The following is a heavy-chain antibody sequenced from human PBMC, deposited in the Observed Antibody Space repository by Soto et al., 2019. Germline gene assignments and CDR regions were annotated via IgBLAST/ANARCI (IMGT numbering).Heavy chain of an antibody. Sequence: GGSLRLSCAASGFTFSSYEMNWVRQAPGKGLEWVSYISSSGSTIYYADSVKGRFTISRDNAKNSLYLQMNSLRAEDTAVYYCASLKTYCGGDCYSRRPGLSDAFDIWGQGTMVTVSS. CDR1: GFTFSSYE. J-gene: IGHJ3*02. CDR3: ASLKTYCGGDCYSRRPGLSDAFDI. CDR2: ISSSGSTI. V-gene: IGHV3-48*03. D-gene: IGHD2-21*02.